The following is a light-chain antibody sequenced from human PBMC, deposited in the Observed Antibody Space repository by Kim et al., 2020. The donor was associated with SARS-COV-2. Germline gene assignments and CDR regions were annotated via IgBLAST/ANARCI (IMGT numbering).Light chain of an antibody. J-gene: IGLJ2*01. V-gene: IGLV3-21*03. Sequence: SYELTQPPSLSMAPGKTARITCGGNNIGGKSVHWYQQKPGQAPVLVVYDDSDRPSGIPERFSGSNSGNTATLTISRVEAGDEADYYCQVWDNSSDHVVFGGGTQLTVL. CDR2: DDS. CDR1: NIGGKS. CDR3: QVWDNSSDHVV.